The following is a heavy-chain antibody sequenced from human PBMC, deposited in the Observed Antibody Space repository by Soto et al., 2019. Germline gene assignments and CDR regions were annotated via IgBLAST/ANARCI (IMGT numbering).Heavy chain of an antibody. V-gene: IGHV6-1*01. D-gene: IGHD6-19*01. CDR1: GDSVSSNSAA. CDR3: ERDTAVAGPVLDPFDY. Sequence: PSQTLSLTCAISGDSVSSNSAAWNWIRQSPSRGLEWLGRTYYRSKWYNDYAVSVKSRITINPDTSKNQFSLQLNSVTPEDTAVYYCERDTAVAGPVLDPFDYGGQGTLVTVSS. CDR2: TYYRSKWYN. J-gene: IGHJ4*02.